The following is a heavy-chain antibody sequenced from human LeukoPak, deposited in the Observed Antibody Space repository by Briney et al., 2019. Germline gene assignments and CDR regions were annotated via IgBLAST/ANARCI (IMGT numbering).Heavy chain of an antibody. D-gene: IGHD3-16*01. J-gene: IGHJ6*02. V-gene: IGHV3-7*01. Sequence: GGSLRLSCAASGFTFSNYWMSWVRQAPGKGLEWVANIKQDGSEKYYVDSLKGRFTISRDNAKNSVYLQMSSLRAEDTAVYYCARERGSGAITVSDYYYYGMDVWGQGTTVTVSS. CDR1: GFTFSNYW. CDR3: ARERGSGAITVSDYYYYGMDV. CDR2: IKQDGSEK.